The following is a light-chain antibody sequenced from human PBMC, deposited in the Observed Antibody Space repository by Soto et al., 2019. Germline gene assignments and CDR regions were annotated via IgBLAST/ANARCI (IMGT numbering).Light chain of an antibody. V-gene: IGLV2-14*01. Sequence: QSVLTQPASVSGSPGQSITISCTGTSSDVGGYNYVSWYQQHPGKAPKLMIYDVSNRPSGVSNRFSGSKSGNTASLTISGLQAEDEAIYYCSSYTSSSIYVFGTGTKVPV. CDR1: SSDVGGYNY. CDR2: DVS. J-gene: IGLJ1*01. CDR3: SSYTSSSIYV.